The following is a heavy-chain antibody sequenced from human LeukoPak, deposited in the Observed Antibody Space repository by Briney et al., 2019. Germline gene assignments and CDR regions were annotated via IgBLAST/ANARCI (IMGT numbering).Heavy chain of an antibody. Sequence: ASVKVSCKASGGTFSSYAISWVRQAPGQGLEWMGGIIPIFGTANYAQKFQGRVTITADESTSTAYMELSSLRSEDTVVYYCVRPAPLRRQQLVPFDYWGQGTLVTVSS. J-gene: IGHJ4*02. CDR1: GGTFSSYA. V-gene: IGHV1-69*13. CDR2: IIPIFGTA. D-gene: IGHD6-13*01. CDR3: VRPAPLRRQQLVPFDY.